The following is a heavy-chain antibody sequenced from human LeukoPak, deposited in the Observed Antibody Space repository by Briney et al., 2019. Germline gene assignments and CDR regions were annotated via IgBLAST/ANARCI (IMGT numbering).Heavy chain of an antibody. Sequence: ASVKVSCKASGGTFSSYAISWVRQAPGQGLEWMGWISAYNGNTNYAQKLQGRVTMTTDTSTSTAYMELRSLRSDDTAVYYCARDGGISYYDYVWGSYRPSYYFDYWGQGTLVTVSS. J-gene: IGHJ4*02. CDR3: ARDGGISYYDYVWGSYRPSYYFDY. CDR1: GGTFSSYA. CDR2: ISAYNGNT. V-gene: IGHV1-18*01. D-gene: IGHD3-16*02.